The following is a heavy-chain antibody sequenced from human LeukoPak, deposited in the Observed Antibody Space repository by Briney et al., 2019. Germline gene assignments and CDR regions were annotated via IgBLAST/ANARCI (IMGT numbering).Heavy chain of an antibody. D-gene: IGHD4-17*01. J-gene: IGHJ3*02. Sequence: PGGSLRLSCAASGFTFSSYAMSWVRQAPGKGLEWVSAISGSGSSTYYADSVKGWFTISRDNSKNTLYLQMNSLRAEDTAVYYCAKEHYGDYDAFDIWGQGTMVTVSS. CDR3: AKEHYGDYDAFDI. V-gene: IGHV3-23*01. CDR1: GFTFSSYA. CDR2: ISGSGSST.